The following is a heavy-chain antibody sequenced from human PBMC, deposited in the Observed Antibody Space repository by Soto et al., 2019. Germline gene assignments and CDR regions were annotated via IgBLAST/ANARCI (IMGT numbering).Heavy chain of an antibody. Sequence: GGSLRLSCVASGFNFNNPWMNWVRQGPGRGLEWVGRIKSRADDETTDYAAAVKGRFTSSRDDSNNDLNLQKNSPTTDDTGTYYCTPRSTHFTVNNIWAQGTQVTVS. V-gene: IGHV3-15*07. CDR2: IKSRADDETT. CDR3: TPRSTHFTVNNI. J-gene: IGHJ4*02. CDR1: GFNFNNPW. D-gene: IGHD2-15*01.